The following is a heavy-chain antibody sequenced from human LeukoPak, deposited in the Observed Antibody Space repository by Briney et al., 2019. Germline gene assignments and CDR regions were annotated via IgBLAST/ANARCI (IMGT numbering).Heavy chain of an antibody. CDR2: IWYDGSNK. V-gene: IGHV3-33*01. CDR3: ARAPLFYDSSGYYVDY. J-gene: IGHJ4*02. CDR1: GFTFSSYG. D-gene: IGHD3-22*01. Sequence: GGSLRLSCAASGFTFSSYGMPWVRQAPGKGLEWVAVIWYDGSNKYYADSVKGRFTISRDNSKNTLYLQMNSLRAEDTAVYYCARAPLFYDSSGYYVDYWGQGTLVTVSS.